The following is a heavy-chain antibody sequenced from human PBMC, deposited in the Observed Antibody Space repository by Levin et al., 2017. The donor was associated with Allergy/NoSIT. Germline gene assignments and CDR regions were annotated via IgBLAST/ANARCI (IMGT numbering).Heavy chain of an antibody. CDR3: ARNLRGKRTWNWFDP. CDR1: GGTFSSYA. D-gene: IGHD3-16*01. J-gene: IGHJ5*02. V-gene: IGHV1-69*01. Sequence: KISCKASGGTFSSYAISWVRQAPGQGLEWMGGIIPIFGTANYAQKFQGRVTITADESTSTAYMELSSLRSEDTAVYYCARNLRGKRTWNWFDPWGQGTLVTVSS. CDR2: IIPIFGTA.